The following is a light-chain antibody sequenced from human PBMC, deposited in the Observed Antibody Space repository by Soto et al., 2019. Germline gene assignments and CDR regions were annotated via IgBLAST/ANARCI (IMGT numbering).Light chain of an antibody. CDR3: QQYLDTLLT. Sequence: EIVLTQSPATLSLSPGERATLSCRASQSASSYLAWYQQKPGQPPKLLMYWASTRESGVPDRFSGRGSGTDFTLTISDLRAEDVAVYYCQQYLDTLLTFGGGTKVEIK. CDR2: WAS. V-gene: IGKV3-15*01. J-gene: IGKJ4*01. CDR1: QSASSY.